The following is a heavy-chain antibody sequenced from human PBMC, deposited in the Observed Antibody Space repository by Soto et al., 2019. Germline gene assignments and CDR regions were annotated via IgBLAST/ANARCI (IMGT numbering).Heavy chain of an antibody. CDR2: IQQDGSAT. J-gene: IGHJ4*02. D-gene: IGHD2-21*02. CDR1: RFTFSTYW. CDR3: ARAGYCGPGCYYYFDY. V-gene: IGHV3-7*01. Sequence: EVQLVESGGGLVQPGGSLRLSCAASRFTFSTYWMSWVRQAPGKGLEWVANIQQDGSATYYVDSVKGRFTISRDNAKNSLYLQMNSLRVEDTSVYYCARAGYCGPGCYYYFDYWGQGTLVTVSS.